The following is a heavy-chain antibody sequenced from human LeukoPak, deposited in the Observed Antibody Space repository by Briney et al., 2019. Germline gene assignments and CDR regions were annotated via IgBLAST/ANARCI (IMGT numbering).Heavy chain of an antibody. CDR1: GGSISSYY. CDR2: IYTSGST. D-gene: IGHD3-22*01. CDR3: ARHYYDSSGYYYSLFDY. J-gene: IGHJ4*02. Sequence: SETLSLTCTVSGGSISSYYWSWIRQPAGKGLEWIGRIYTSGSTNYNPSLKSRVTMSVDTSKNQFSLKLSSVTAADTAVYYCARHYYDSSGYYYSLFDYWGQGTLVTVSP. V-gene: IGHV4-4*07.